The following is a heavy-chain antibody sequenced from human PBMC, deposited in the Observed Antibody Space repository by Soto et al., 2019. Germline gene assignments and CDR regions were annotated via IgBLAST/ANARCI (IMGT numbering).Heavy chain of an antibody. J-gene: IGHJ3*02. V-gene: IGHV1-24*01. D-gene: IGHD1-26*01. CDR3: ATETRWGLAQRDAFDI. CDR1: GYTFTSY. Sequence: ASVKVSCKASGYTFTSYDFNWVRQAPGKGLEWMGGFDPEDGETIYAQKFQGRVTMTEDTSTDTAYMELSSLRSEDTAVYYCATETRWGLAQRDAFDIWGQGTMVTVSS. CDR2: FDPEDGET.